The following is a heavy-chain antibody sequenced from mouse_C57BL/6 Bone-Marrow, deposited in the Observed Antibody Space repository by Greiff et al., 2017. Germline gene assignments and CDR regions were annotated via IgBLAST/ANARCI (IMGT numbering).Heavy chain of an antibody. CDR1: GYTFTSYW. CDR3: AIHYGYGYYAMDY. J-gene: IGHJ4*01. Sequence: QVQLKQPGAELVKPGASVKVSCKASGYTFTSYWMHWVKQRPGQGLEWIGRIHPSDSDTNYNQKFKGKATLTVDKSSSTAYMQLSSLTSEDSAVYYCAIHYGYGYYAMDYWGQGTSVTVSS. CDR2: IHPSDSDT. D-gene: IGHD2-2*01. V-gene: IGHV1-74*01.